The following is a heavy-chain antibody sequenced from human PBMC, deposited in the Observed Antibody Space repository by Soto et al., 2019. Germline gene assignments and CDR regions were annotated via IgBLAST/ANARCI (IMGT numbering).Heavy chain of an antibody. V-gene: IGHV3-23*01. CDR3: AKDGGWSIAARLNAFDI. CDR1: GFTFSSYA. D-gene: IGHD6-6*01. Sequence: GGSLRLSCAASGFTFSSYAMSWVRQAPGKGLEWVSAISGSGGSTYYADSVKGRFTISRDNSKNTLYLQMNSLRDEDTAVYYCAKDGGWSIAARLNAFDIWGQGTMVTVSS. CDR2: ISGSGGST. J-gene: IGHJ3*02.